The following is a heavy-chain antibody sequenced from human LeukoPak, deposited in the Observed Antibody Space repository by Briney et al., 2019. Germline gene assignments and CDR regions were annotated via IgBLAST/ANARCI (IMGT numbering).Heavy chain of an antibody. CDR2: IYYSGST. Sequence: PSETRSLTCTVSGGSISSYYWSWIRQPPGKGLEWIGYIYYSGSTNYNPSLKSRVTISVDTSKNQFSLKLSSVTAADTAVYYCARLLWFGELNWFDPWGQGTLVTVSS. CDR3: ARLLWFGELNWFDP. V-gene: IGHV4-59*01. CDR1: GGSISSYY. J-gene: IGHJ5*02. D-gene: IGHD3-10*01.